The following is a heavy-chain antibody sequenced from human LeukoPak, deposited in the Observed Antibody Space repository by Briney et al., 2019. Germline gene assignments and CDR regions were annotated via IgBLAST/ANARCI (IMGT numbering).Heavy chain of an antibody. CDR3: ARAGGYYDFWSGYPNWFDP. D-gene: IGHD3-3*01. Sequence: SQTLSLTCTVSGGSISSGDYYWSWIRQPPGKGLEWIGYIYYSGSTYYNPSLKSRVTISVDRSKNQFPLKLSSVTAADTAVYYCARAGGYYDFWSGYPNWFDPWGQGTLVTVSS. CDR1: GGSISSGDYY. V-gene: IGHV4-30-4*01. J-gene: IGHJ5*02. CDR2: IYYSGST.